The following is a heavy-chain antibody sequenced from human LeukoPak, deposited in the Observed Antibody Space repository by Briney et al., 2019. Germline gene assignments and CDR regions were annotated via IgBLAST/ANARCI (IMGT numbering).Heavy chain of an antibody. Sequence: GGSLRPSCAASGFTFSSYWMSWVRQAPGKGLEWVANIKQDGSEKYYVDSVKGRFTISRDNAKNSLYLQMNSLRAEDTAVYYCARAIPTYYYDSSGYYYGYWGQGTLVTVSS. J-gene: IGHJ4*02. D-gene: IGHD3-22*01. CDR3: ARAIPTYYYDSSGYYYGY. CDR1: GFTFSSYW. V-gene: IGHV3-7*01. CDR2: IKQDGSEK.